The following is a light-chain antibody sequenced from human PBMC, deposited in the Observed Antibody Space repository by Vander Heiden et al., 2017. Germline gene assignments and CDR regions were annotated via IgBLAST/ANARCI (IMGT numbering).Light chain of an antibody. V-gene: IGKV3-20*01. CDR2: GTS. J-gene: IGKJ2*01. CDR3: QQYDSPPRT. CDR1: QSVRSSH. Sequence: EIVLTQSPGNLSLSPGERATLSCRASQSVRSSHLAWYQQKPGQAPRLLIYGTSSRATGIPDRFSGSGSGTDFTLTISRLEPEDFAVYYCQQYDSPPRTFGQGTKLENK.